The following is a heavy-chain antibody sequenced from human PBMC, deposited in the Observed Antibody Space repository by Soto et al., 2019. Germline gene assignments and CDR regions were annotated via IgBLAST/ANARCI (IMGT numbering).Heavy chain of an antibody. Sequence: GGSLRLSCVASGFTFSDYVMSWVRQVPGKGLEWVSSISDGGERTDYRDSVRGRFTISRDNARFTLHLQMNSLRVDDTATYFCARDRSTDFGLDVWGQGTTVTVSS. V-gene: IGHV3-23*01. CDR3: ARDRSTDFGLDV. J-gene: IGHJ6*02. D-gene: IGHD3-3*01. CDR2: ISDGGERT. CDR1: GFTFSDYV.